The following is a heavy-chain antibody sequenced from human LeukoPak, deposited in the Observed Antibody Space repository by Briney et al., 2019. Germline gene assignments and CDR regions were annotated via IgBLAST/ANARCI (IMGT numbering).Heavy chain of an antibody. CDR3: ARGGMEFDP. J-gene: IGHJ5*02. Sequence: PSETLSLTCTVSGGSISSYYWSWIRQPPGKGLEWIGYIYYSGSTNYNPSPKSRVTISVDTSKNQFSLKLSSVTAADTAVYYCARGGMEFDPWGQGTLVTVSS. V-gene: IGHV4-59*01. CDR2: IYYSGST. CDR1: GGSISSYY.